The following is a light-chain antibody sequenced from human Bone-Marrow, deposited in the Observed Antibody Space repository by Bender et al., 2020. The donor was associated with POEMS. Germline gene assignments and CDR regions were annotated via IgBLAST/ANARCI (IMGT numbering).Light chain of an antibody. CDR3: SSYSITRTLV. Sequence: QSALTQPHSASGSPGQSVTISCTGTNSDVGSYNLVSWYQHHPDKAPKLIIFEVTKRPSGVSDRFSGSRSGNTASLTISGLQAEDDADYYCSSYSITRTLVFGGGTKLTVL. CDR2: EVT. J-gene: IGLJ2*01. V-gene: IGLV2-14*02. CDR1: NSDVGSYNL.